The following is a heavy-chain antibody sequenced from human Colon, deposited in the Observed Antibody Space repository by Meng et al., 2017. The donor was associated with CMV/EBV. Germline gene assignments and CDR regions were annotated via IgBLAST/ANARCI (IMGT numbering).Heavy chain of an antibody. J-gene: IGHJ4*02. V-gene: IGHV3-15*07. CDR2: IKNKVRGATT. Sequence: LSCSGSGFSFSSPWMNLGRQAPGEGLEWVGRIKNKVRGATTDYAAPVKGRFTISRDDSKNMLYLQMDSLKTEDTAVYYCTTEDYGLVDWGQGTLVTVSS. D-gene: IGHD4-17*01. CDR3: TTEDYGLVD. CDR1: GFSFSSPW.